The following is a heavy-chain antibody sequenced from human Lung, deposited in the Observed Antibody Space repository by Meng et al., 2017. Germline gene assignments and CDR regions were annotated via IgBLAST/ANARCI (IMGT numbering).Heavy chain of an antibody. V-gene: IGHV4-39*01. CDR3: VRSSAWVRTGFDP. Sequence: RLQGSGPGVVKPSEALPLTCSVSGGSISTSGYYWGWIRQPPGKGLEWIGSIGHSGFTYYTPSLKSRVAVSLDTSKSQFSLMLTSVTAADTAVYYCVRSSAWVRTGFDPWGQGTLVTVSS. CDR2: IGHSGFT. J-gene: IGHJ5*02. D-gene: IGHD6-19*01. CDR1: GGSISTSGYY.